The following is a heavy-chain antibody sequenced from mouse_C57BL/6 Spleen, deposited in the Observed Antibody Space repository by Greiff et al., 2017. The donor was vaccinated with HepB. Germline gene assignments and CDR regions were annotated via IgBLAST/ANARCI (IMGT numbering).Heavy chain of an antibody. CDR1: GYAFSSYW. CDR3: ARLGYYCSSYNYFDY. V-gene: IGHV1-80*01. D-gene: IGHD1-1*01. CDR2: IYPGDGDT. J-gene: IGHJ2*01. Sequence: QVQLKESGAELVKPGASVKISCKASGYAFSSYWMNWVKQRPGKGLEWIGQIYPGDGDTNYNGKFKGKATLTADKSSSTAYMQLSSLTSEDSAVYFFARLGYYCSSYNYFDYWGQGTTLTVAS.